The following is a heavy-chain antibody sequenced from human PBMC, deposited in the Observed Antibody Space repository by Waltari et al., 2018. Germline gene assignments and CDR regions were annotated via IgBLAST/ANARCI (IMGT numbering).Heavy chain of an antibody. V-gene: IGHV1-69*05. Sequence: QVQLVQSGAEVKKPGSSVKVSCKASVATFSSYVITWVRQAPGQGLEWMGGIIPVLGTTNYAQKFKGRVTISTDVSTTTAYIDLSRLRSDDTAVYYCARGWLEVGPFDYWGQGTLVTVSS. CDR1: VATFSSYV. CDR2: IIPVLGTT. J-gene: IGHJ4*02. CDR3: ARGWLEVGPFDY. D-gene: IGHD2-2*01.